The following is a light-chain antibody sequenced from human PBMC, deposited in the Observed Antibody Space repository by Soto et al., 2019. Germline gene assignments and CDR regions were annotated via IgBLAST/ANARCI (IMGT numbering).Light chain of an antibody. Sequence: QSALTQPRSVSGSPGQSVTISCTGTSSDVGDYNYVSWYQQYPGKAPKLMISDFTQRPSGVPDRFSGSKSGNTASLTISGLQAEDEADYYCCSYTGSYTYIFGTGTKLTGL. CDR2: DFT. V-gene: IGLV2-11*01. CDR3: CSYTGSYTYI. J-gene: IGLJ1*01. CDR1: SSDVGDYNY.